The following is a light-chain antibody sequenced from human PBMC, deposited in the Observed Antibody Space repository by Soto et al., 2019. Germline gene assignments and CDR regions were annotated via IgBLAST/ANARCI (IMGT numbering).Light chain of an antibody. CDR2: SNN. CDR3: AAWDDSLNVYVV. V-gene: IGLV1-44*01. J-gene: IGLJ2*01. Sequence: QSVLTQPPSASGTPGQRVTISCSGSSSNIGSNTVNWYQQLPGTAPKLLIYSNNQRPSGVPDRFSGSKSGTSASLAIRGLQSEDEADYYCAAWDDSLNVYVVFGGGTKLTVL. CDR1: SSNIGSNT.